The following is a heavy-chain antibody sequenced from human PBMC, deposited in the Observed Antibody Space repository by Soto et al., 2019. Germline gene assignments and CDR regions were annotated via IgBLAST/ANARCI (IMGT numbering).Heavy chain of an antibody. CDR2: IYYSGST. Sequence: KTSETLSLTCTVSGGSISSGDYYWSWIRQPPGKGLEWIGYIYYSGSTYYNPSLKSRVTISVDTSKNQFSLKLSSVTAADTAVYYCARGSSSWYGGADYFDYWGQGTLVTVSS. CDR3: ARGSSSWYGGADYFDY. D-gene: IGHD6-13*01. CDR1: GGSISSGDYY. J-gene: IGHJ4*02. V-gene: IGHV4-30-4*01.